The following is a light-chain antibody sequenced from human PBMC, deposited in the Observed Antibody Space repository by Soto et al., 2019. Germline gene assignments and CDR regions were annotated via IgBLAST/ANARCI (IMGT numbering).Light chain of an antibody. J-gene: IGKJ5*01. CDR3: QQLNSYPFT. Sequence: DIQLTQSPSFLSASVGDRVTITCRASQGISSYLAWYQQKPGKAPKLLIYAASTLQRVVPSRFSGSGSGTAFTLTISSLQPEDCATYYCQQLNSYPFTFGQGTRLEIK. V-gene: IGKV1-9*01. CDR1: QGISSY. CDR2: AAS.